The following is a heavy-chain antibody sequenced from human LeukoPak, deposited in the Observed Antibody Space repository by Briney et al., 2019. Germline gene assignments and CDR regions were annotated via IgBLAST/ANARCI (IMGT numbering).Heavy chain of an antibody. CDR3: ASLFGYSYDSSTLFDY. V-gene: IGHV4-59*01. CDR2: IYYSGST. CDR1: GGSISSYY. J-gene: IGHJ4*02. D-gene: IGHD5-18*01. Sequence: SETLSLTCTVSGGSISSYYWSWIRQPPGKGLEWIGYIYYSGSTNYNPSLKSRVTISVDTSKNQFSLKLSSVTAADTAVYYCASLFGYSYDSSTLFDYWGQGTLVTVSS.